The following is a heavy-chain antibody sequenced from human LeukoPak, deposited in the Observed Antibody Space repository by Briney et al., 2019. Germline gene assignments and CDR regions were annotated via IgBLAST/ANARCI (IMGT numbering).Heavy chain of an antibody. Sequence: SETLSLTCTVSGGSISSSSYYWGWIRQPPGKGLEWIGSIYYSGSTYYNPSLKSRVTISVDTSKNQFSLKLSSVTAADTAVYYCARSLYDSSGYSDEGDAFDIWGQGTMVTVSS. CDR3: ARSLYDSSGYSDEGDAFDI. D-gene: IGHD3-22*01. CDR1: GGSISSSSYY. V-gene: IGHV4-39*01. CDR2: IYYSGST. J-gene: IGHJ3*02.